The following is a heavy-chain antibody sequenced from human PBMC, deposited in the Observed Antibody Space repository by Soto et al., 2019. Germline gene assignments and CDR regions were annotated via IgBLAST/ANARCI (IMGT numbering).Heavy chain of an antibody. Sequence: EVQLVESGGGLVQSGGSLKLSCAASGFTFSDSAMHWVRQASGKGLEWVGRIRSKANNYATTYAASVRGRFTISRDDSKNMGYLQMNSLKTEDTAVYYCGGAFPFDPWGQGTLVTVSS. J-gene: IGHJ5*02. V-gene: IGHV3-73*01. CDR2: IRSKANNYAT. CDR1: GFTFSDSA. CDR3: GGAFPFDP. D-gene: IGHD4-17*01.